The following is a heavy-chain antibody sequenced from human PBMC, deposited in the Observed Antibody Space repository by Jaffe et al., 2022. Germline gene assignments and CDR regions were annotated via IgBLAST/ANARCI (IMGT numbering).Heavy chain of an antibody. V-gene: IGHV4-39*01. J-gene: IGHJ1*01. D-gene: IGHD6-19*01. CDR3: ASGPGWYAY. CDR2: IYSSGST. CDR1: GDSITSSSYF. Sequence: QLQLQESGPGLVKPSETLSLTCTVSGDSITSSSYFWAWIRQPPGKGLECIGSIYSSGSTYYNPSLKSRITISVDTSKNQFSLKLTSVTAADTAVYYCASGPGWYAYWGQGTLLTVSS.